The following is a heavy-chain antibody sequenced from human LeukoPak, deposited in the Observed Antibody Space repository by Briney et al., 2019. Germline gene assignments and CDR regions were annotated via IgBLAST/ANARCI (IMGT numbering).Heavy chain of an antibody. CDR2: ISHSGGNT. D-gene: IGHD3-16*01. V-gene: IGHV3-23*01. Sequence: GGSLRLSCAASGFTFSSHAMNWVRQAPGKGLEWVSGISHSGGNTYYALYVKGRFPISTDNSLNPLYLQMNGLTAEDTAVYYCAKQYVNCWGQGTLVSVSS. J-gene: IGHJ4*02. CDR3: AKQYVNC. CDR1: GFTFSSHA.